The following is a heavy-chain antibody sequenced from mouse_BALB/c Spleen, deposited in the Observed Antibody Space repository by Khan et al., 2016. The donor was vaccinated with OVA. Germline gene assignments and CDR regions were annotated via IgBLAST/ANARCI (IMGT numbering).Heavy chain of an antibody. V-gene: IGHV3-2*02. J-gene: IGHJ2*01. CDR1: GYSITSDYA. Sequence: EVQLQESGPGLVKPSQSLSLTCTVTGYSITSDYAWNWIRQFPGNKLEWMGYISYSGNTKYNPSLKSRISITRDTSKNQFFLQLNFVTMEDTATYYCARIQVGDFDYWGQGTTLTVSS. CDR3: ARIQVGDFDY. CDR2: ISYSGNT. D-gene: IGHD1-1*02.